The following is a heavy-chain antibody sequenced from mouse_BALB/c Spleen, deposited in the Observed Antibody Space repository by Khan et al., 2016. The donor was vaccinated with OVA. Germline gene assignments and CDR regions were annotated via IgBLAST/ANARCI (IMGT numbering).Heavy chain of an antibody. V-gene: IGHV1-7*01. CDR2: IDPSTDYT. CDR3: VNHGSSSAWFTY. D-gene: IGHD1-1*01. J-gene: IGHJ3*01. CDR1: GYTFTSYW. Sequence: QVQLKQSGAELAKPGASVEMSCKASGYTFTSYWMHWVKQRPGQGLEWIGYIDPSTDYTEYNQKFRDKATSTVDKSSTTVYMQLTSLTSEDSAVYYCVNHGSSSAWFTYGGQGTLVTVSA.